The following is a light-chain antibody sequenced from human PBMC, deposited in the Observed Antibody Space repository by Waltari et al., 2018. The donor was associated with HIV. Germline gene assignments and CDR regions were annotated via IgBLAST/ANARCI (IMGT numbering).Light chain of an antibody. Sequence: AVLTQSPLSLPVTLGQPASISCRSSQRLVSSCSDEKTYLNWLHQRPGQSPRRLIYQVSKRDSGVPDRISATGSGTDFTLRISRVEAEDVGVYYCMQGTYWPLTFGQGTKVEIK. V-gene: IGKV2-30*01. CDR1: QRLVSSCSDEKTY. CDR3: MQGTYWPLT. J-gene: IGKJ1*01. CDR2: QVS.